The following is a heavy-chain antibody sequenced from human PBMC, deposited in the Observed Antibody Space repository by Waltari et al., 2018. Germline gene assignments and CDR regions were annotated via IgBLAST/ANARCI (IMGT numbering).Heavy chain of an antibody. V-gene: IGHV4-39*01. J-gene: IGHJ4*02. CDR1: GGSISSSSYY. D-gene: IGHD3-3*01. CDR3: ARRGTYYDFWSGPPEGYFDY. CDR2: INYSGST. Sequence: QLQLQESGPGLVKPSETLSLTCTVSGGSISSSSYYWGWIRQPPGKGLEWIGSINYSGSTYYNPSLKSRVTISVDTSKNQFSLKLSSVTAADTAVYYCARRGTYYDFWSGPPEGYFDYWGQGTLVTVSS.